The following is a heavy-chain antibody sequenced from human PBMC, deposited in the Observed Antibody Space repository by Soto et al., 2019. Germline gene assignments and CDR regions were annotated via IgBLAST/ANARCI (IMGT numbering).Heavy chain of an antibody. Sequence: ASVKVSCKASGYTFTSYGISWVRQAPGQGLEWMGWISAYNCNTNYAQKLQGRVTMTTDTSTSTAYMELRSLRSDDTAVYYCATSFPGIDAFDIWGQGTMVTVSS. CDR3: ATSFPGIDAFDI. V-gene: IGHV1-18*01. CDR1: GYTFTSYG. CDR2: ISAYNCNT. J-gene: IGHJ3*02. D-gene: IGHD6-13*01.